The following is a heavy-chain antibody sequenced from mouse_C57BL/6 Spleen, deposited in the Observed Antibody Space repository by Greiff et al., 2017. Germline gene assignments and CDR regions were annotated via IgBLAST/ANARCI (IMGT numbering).Heavy chain of an antibody. J-gene: IGHJ1*03. V-gene: IGHV1-15*01. CDR2: IDPENGGT. CDR1: GYTFTDYE. CDR3: TRGYGSSYWCFDD. Sequence: QVQLQQSGAELVRPGASVTLSCKASGYTFTDYEMHWVKQTPVHGLEWIGAIDPENGGTAYNQKFKGKAILTADKSSSTAYMELRSLTSEDSSVYYCTRGYGSSYWCFDDWGTGTPVTVSS. D-gene: IGHD1-1*01.